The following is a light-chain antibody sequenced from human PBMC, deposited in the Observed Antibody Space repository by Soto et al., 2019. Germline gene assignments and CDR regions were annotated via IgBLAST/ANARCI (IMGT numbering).Light chain of an antibody. Sequence: QSALTQPASVSGSPGQSITISCTGTSSDVGGYNYVSWYQQHPGKAPKLMIYDVSNRPSGVSNRFSGSKSGNTASLTISGLQAEDEADSYCSSYTSSSTLRVFGGGTTVTVL. J-gene: IGLJ2*01. CDR3: SSYTSSSTLRV. CDR2: DVS. V-gene: IGLV2-14*01. CDR1: SSDVGGYNY.